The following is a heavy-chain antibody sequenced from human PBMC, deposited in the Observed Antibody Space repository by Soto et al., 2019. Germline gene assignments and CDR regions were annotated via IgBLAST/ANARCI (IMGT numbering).Heavy chain of an antibody. CDR3: ARERLEGVSTLFDY. D-gene: IGHD1-1*01. CDR2: ISGTGVKT. J-gene: IGHJ4*02. Sequence: GGSLRLSCAASGFTFSSYAMSWVRQAPGKGPEWVSAISGTGVKTYYAGSVKGRFTISRDNSKSTLYLQMNSLRAEDTAVYYCARERLEGVSTLFDYWAQGSLVTGSS. V-gene: IGHV3-23*01. CDR1: GFTFSSYA.